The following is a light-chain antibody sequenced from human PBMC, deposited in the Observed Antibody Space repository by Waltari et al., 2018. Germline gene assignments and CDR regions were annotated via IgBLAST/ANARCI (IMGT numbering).Light chain of an antibody. CDR1: QPVNTY. Sequence: EILLTQSPATLSLSPGERATLSCRASQPVNTYLDWHQQRPGHAPRLLIYDTSNRATGIPDRFSGSGSETDFTLTISSLEPEDFAVYYCQQRRRWPLTFGGGSKVEI. CDR3: QQRRRWPLT. V-gene: IGKV3-11*01. CDR2: DTS. J-gene: IGKJ4*01.